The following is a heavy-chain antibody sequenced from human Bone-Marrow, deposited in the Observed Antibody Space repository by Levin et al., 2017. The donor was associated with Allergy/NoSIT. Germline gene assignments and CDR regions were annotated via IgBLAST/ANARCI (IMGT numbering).Heavy chain of an antibody. J-gene: IGHJ4*02. Sequence: GESLKISCVASGFTFSGYDMYWVRQAPGKGLEWVAGISSHGIDKYYIDSVKGRFTISRDNSENTLYLQMDSLRAADTAVYYCARDQEDVVATIPDYWGQGTLVTVSS. V-gene: IGHV3-30*03. CDR1: GFTFSGYD. D-gene: IGHD5-12*01. CDR2: ISSHGIDK. CDR3: ARDQEDVVATIPDY.